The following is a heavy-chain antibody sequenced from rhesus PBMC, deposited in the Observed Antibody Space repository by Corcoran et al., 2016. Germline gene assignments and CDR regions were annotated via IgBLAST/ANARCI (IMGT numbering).Heavy chain of an antibody. D-gene: IGHD2-21*01. Sequence: QLQLQESGPGLVKPSETLSVTCAVSGGSISSSYWSWIRQAQGKGLDWIAYIYGICISTNYNPSLKIRVTLSVDTSKNQLSLKLCSVTNADTAVDYCASSGPAICSGSGFYFWGQGLRVTVSS. CDR2: IYGICIST. CDR3: ASSGPAICSGSGFYF. CDR1: GGSISSSY. V-gene: IGHV4-169*01. J-gene: IGHJ3*01.